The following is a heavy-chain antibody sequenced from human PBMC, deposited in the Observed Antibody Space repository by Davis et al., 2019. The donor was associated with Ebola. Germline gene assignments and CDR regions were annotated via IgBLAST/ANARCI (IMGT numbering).Heavy chain of an antibody. D-gene: IGHD4-17*01. CDR1: GYSFTPYW. CDR2: IDPSNSYI. V-gene: IGHV5-10-1*01. Sequence: GESLKISCMASGYSFTPYWITWVRQMPGKGLEWMGRIDPSNSYINYSPSFQGHVTISADQSISTIYLQWSSLKASDSAMYYCARPPLYGENDYWGQGTLVSVS. CDR3: ARPPLYGENDY. J-gene: IGHJ4*02.